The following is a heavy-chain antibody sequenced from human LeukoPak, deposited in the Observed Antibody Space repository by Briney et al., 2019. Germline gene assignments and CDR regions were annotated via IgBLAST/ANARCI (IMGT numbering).Heavy chain of an antibody. CDR1: GGSLNSFSHC. CDR3: ARGLAHGGIANWFDP. CDR2: IFSSGST. Sequence: PSETLSLICSVPGGSLNSFSHCWAWIRQPPGKGLEWIGCIFSSGSTYYNPSLQSRVTFSLDKSNNHFALKLTSLTAADTAVYYCARGLAHGGIANWFDPWGQGTLVTVSS. V-gene: IGHV4-39*06. D-gene: IGHD2-21*01. J-gene: IGHJ5*02.